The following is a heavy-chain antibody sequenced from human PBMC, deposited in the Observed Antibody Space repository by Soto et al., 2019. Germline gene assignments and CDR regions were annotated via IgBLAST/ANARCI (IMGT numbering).Heavy chain of an antibody. J-gene: IGHJ5*02. D-gene: IGHD3-16*02. CDR1: GFTFSDYY. CDR3: ARDRIAPLGELSLLPFDP. Sequence: PGGSLRLSCAASGFTFSDYYMSWIRQAPGKGLEWVSYISSSGSTIYYADSVKGRFTISRDNAKNSLYLQMNSLRAEDTAVYYCARDRIAPLGELSLLPFDPWGQGTLVTVSS. CDR2: ISSSGSTI. V-gene: IGHV3-11*01.